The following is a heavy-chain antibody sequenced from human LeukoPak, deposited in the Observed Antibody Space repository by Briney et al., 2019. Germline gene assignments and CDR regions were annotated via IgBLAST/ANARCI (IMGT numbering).Heavy chain of an antibody. Sequence: SETLSLTCTVSGGSISSSSYYWGWIRQPPGKGLEWIGSIYYSGSTYYDPSLKSRVTISVDTSKNQFSLKLSSVTAADTAVYYCARGLRLGEFDNYWGQGTLVTVSS. CDR3: ARGLRLGEFDNY. CDR1: GGSISSSSYY. D-gene: IGHD3-16*01. V-gene: IGHV4-39*01. CDR2: IYYSGST. J-gene: IGHJ4*02.